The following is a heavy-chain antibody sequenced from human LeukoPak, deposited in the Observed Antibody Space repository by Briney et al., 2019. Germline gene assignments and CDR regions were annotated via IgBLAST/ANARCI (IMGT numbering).Heavy chain of an antibody. J-gene: IGHJ5*02. CDR1: GGSISSSSYY. Sequence: SETLSLTCTVSGGSISSSSYYWGWIRQPPGKGLEWIGEINHSGSTNYNPSLKSRVTISVDTSKNQFSLRLSSVTAADTAVYYCARWWVVVAATRASWFDPWGQGTLVTVSS. D-gene: IGHD2-15*01. CDR3: ARWWVVVAATRASWFDP. V-gene: IGHV4-39*07. CDR2: INHSGST.